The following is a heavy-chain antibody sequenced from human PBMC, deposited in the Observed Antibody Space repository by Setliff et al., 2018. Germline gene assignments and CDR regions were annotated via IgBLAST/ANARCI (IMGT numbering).Heavy chain of an antibody. Sequence: SETLSLTCTVSGGSISSYYWSWIRQPAGKGLEWIGHIYIGGSANYNPSLKSRVTMSIDTSKNQFSLKLSSVTAADTAVYYCTRGGTWSDAFDMWGQGTMVTVSS. V-gene: IGHV4-4*07. D-gene: IGHD1-1*01. CDR3: TRGGTWSDAFDM. CDR2: IYIGGSA. J-gene: IGHJ3*02. CDR1: GGSISSYY.